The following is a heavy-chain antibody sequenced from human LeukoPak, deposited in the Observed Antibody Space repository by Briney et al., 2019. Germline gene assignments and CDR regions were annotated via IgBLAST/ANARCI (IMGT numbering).Heavy chain of an antibody. D-gene: IGHD2-2*01. CDR1: GFTFRSYA. CDR2: ISYDAINK. J-gene: IGHJ4*02. V-gene: IGHV3-30*18. Sequence: QPGGSLRLSCAASGFTFRSYAMHWVRQAPGKGLEWVAVISYDAINKYYADSVKGRFTISRDNSKNTLYLQMNSLRAEDTAVYYCAKGYCSSTSCLKTDWGQGALVTVSS. CDR3: AKGYCSSTSCLKTD.